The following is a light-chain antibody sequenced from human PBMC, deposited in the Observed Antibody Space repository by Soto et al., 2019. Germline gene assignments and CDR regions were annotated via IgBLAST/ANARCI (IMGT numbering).Light chain of an antibody. V-gene: IGKV3-20*01. J-gene: IGKJ4*01. CDR2: GAS. CDR3: QQYGSSPQLT. Sequence: EIVLTQSPGTLSLSPVERATLSCRASQSVSSSYLAWYQQKPGQAPRLLMYGASSRATGIPDRFSGSGSGTDFTLTIRRLEPEDFAVYYCQQYGSSPQLTFGGGTKVDIK. CDR1: QSVSSSY.